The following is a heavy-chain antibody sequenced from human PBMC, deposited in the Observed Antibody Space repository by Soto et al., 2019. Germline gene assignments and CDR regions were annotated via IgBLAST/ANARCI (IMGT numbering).Heavy chain of an antibody. CDR3: AKDLRVIVVVVAATEPDAFDI. J-gene: IGHJ3*02. CDR2: ISGSGGST. CDR1: GFTFSSYA. Sequence: PGGSLRLSCAASGFTFSSYAMSWVRQAPGKGLKWVSAISGSGGSTYYADSVKGRFTIPRDNSKNTLYLQMNSLRAEDTAVYYCAKDLRVIVVVVAATEPDAFDIWGQGTMVTVSS. V-gene: IGHV3-23*01. D-gene: IGHD2-15*01.